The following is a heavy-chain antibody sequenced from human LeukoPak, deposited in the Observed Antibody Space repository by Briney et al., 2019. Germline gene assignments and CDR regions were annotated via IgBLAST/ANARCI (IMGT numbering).Heavy chain of an antibody. CDR1: GFTFDDYA. D-gene: IGHD5-18*01. CDR2: ISWNSGSI. CDR3: AKARGYSYGLTTGDFDY. J-gene: IGHJ4*02. Sequence: PGGSLRLSCAASGFTFDDYAMHWVRQAPGKGLEWVSGISWNSGSIGYADSVKGRFTISRDNAKNSLYLQMNSLRAEDTALYYCAKARGYSYGLTTGDFDYWGQGTLVTVSS. V-gene: IGHV3-9*01.